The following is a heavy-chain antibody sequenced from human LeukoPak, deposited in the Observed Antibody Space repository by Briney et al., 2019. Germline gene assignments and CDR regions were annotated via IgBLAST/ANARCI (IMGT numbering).Heavy chain of an antibody. D-gene: IGHD6-19*01. V-gene: IGHV4-4*02. CDR3: ARRVAVTGIYCFDH. CDR1: GGSISNTNW. J-gene: IGHJ4*02. CDR2: VNLQGST. Sequence: PSGTLSLTCGVSGGSISNTNWWTWFRQPPGKGLEWIGEVNLQGSTNYNPSLRSRVTISLDTSKNQFSLRLTSVTAADTAVYYCARRVAVTGIYCFDHWGQGTPVTVSS.